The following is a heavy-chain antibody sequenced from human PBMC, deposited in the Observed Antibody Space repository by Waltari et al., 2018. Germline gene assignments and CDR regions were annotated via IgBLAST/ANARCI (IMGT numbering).Heavy chain of an antibody. CDR1: GFSVTNAW. J-gene: IGHJ4*02. D-gene: IGHD6-6*01. CDR2: IKSRTDGGTT. CDR3: TTVRGIGPRPLFDS. Sequence: DVQLVESGGGLVKPGGSLRLSCAVSGFSVTNAWMGWVRQAPGKGLVWVGRIKSRTDGGTTDYATPVKGRFSISRDESQNTLYLQMNSLKTEDTAFYHCTTVRGIGPRPLFDSWGQGTLVTVSS. V-gene: IGHV3-15*01.